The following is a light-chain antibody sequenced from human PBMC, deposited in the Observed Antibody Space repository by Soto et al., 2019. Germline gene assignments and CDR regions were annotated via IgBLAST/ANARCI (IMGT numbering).Light chain of an antibody. J-gene: IGLJ2*01. CDR3: SSYTTSSTMI. CDR1: SSDVGGYIY. V-gene: IGLV2-14*01. Sequence: QSVLTQPASLSGSPGQSITISCTGTSSDVGGYIYVSWYQQHPGKAPKLVIYEVSDRPSGVSNRFSGSKSGDTASLTISGLQAEDEAYYDCSSYTTSSTMIFGGGTQLTVL. CDR2: EVS.